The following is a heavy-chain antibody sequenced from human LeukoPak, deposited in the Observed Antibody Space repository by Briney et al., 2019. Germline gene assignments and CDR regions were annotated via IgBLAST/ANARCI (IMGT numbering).Heavy chain of an antibody. J-gene: IGHJ6*02. D-gene: IGHD5-12*01. CDR1: GFTFSSYA. V-gene: IGHV3-48*04. CDR2: ISGSHSPI. Sequence: GGSLRLSCAASGFTFSSYAMSWVRQAPGKGLEWLSYISGSHSPIYDAGDSVKGRFTISRDNAKNSLYLQMNNLRAEDTAVYYCARSGGSDSSYYYYYGMDVWGQGTTVTVSS. CDR3: ARSGGSDSSYYYYYGMDV.